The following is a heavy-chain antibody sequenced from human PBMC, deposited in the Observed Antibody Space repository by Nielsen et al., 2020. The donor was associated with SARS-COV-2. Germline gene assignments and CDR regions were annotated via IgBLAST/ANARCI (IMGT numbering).Heavy chain of an antibody. CDR3: AKLPSDSSGRNTGYYYYYGMDV. D-gene: IGHD3-22*01. CDR1: GFTFSSYG. Sequence: GESLKISCAASGFTFSSYGMHWVRQAPGKGLEWVAVISYDGSNKYYADSVKGRFTISRDNSKNTLYLQMNSLRAEDTAVYYCAKLPSDSSGRNTGYYYYYGMDVWGQGTTVTVSS. V-gene: IGHV3-30*18. J-gene: IGHJ6*02. CDR2: ISYDGSNK.